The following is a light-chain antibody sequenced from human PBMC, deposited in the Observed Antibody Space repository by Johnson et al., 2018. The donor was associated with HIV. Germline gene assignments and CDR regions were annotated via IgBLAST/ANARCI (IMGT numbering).Light chain of an antibody. Sequence: QSVLTQPPSVSAAPGQKVTISCSGSSSNIGNNYVSWYQQLPGTAPKLLIYENKKRPSGIADRFSASKSGTSATLDITGLQTGDEADYYCGAWDSGLTAHFVFGSGTTSTVL. V-gene: IGLV1-51*02. CDR1: SSNIGNNY. J-gene: IGLJ1*01. CDR3: GAWDSGLTAHFV. CDR2: ENK.